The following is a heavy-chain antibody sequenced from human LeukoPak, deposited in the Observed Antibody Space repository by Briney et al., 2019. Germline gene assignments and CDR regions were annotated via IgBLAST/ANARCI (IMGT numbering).Heavy chain of an antibody. Sequence: SVKVSCKASGGTFSSYAISWVRQAPGQGLEWMGRIIPILGIANYAQKVQGRVTITADKSTSTAYMELSSLRSEDTAVYYCARESGYYLDYWGQGTLVTVSS. D-gene: IGHD3-22*01. CDR1: GGTFSSYA. J-gene: IGHJ4*02. V-gene: IGHV1-69*04. CDR2: IIPILGIA. CDR3: ARESGYYLDY.